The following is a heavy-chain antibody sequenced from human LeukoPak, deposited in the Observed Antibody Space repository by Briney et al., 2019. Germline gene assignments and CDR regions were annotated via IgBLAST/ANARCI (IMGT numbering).Heavy chain of an antibody. CDR3: ARAGTLYYYMDV. Sequence: PSETLSLTCTVSGGSISSGGYYWSWIRQPPGKGLEWIGYIYHSGSTYYNPSLKSRVTISVDRSKNQFSLKLSSVTAADTAVYYCARAGTLYYYMDVWGKGTTVTVSS. D-gene: IGHD1-26*01. CDR1: GGSISSGGYY. CDR2: IYHSGST. J-gene: IGHJ6*03. V-gene: IGHV4-30-2*01.